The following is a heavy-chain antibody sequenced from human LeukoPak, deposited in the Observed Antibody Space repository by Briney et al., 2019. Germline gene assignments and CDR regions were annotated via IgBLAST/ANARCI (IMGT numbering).Heavy chain of an antibody. CDR2: MTGNSKTI. CDR1: GFAFNIYS. Sequence: GGSLRLSCAASGFAFNIYSMNWVRQAPGKGLEWISYMTGNSKTINYADSVKGRFTISRDNAENSLFLQMNSLRAEDTAVYYCARDARASSWQGVWGQGTLVTVSS. V-gene: IGHV3-48*01. CDR3: ARDARASSWQGV. D-gene: IGHD6-13*01. J-gene: IGHJ4*02.